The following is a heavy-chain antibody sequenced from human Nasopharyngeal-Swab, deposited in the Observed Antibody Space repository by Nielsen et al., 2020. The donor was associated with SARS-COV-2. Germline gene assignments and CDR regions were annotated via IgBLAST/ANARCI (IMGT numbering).Heavy chain of an antibody. CDR3: ARGDVVVPAASDY. Sequence: GGSLRLSCAASGFTFSSYGMHWVRQAPGKGLEWVAVIWYDGSNKYYADSVKGRFTISRDNSTNTLYLQMNSLRAEDTAVYYCARGDVVVPAASDYWGQGTLVTVSS. CDR1: GFTFSSYG. CDR2: IWYDGSNK. V-gene: IGHV3-33*01. D-gene: IGHD2-2*01. J-gene: IGHJ4*02.